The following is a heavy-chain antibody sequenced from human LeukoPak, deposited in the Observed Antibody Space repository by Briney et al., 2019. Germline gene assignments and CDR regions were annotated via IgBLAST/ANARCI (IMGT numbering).Heavy chain of an antibody. V-gene: IGHV3-74*01. D-gene: IGHD4-17*01. CDR3: ASDPYGYYYYGMDV. J-gene: IGHJ6*02. CDR1: GFTLSRFW. Sequence: GGSLRLSCAASGFTLSRFWVHWVRQTPGKGLVWVSIVINDGKATNYADSVKGRFTISGDNARNTLYLQMNSLRAEDTAVYYCASDPYGYYYYGMDVWGQGTTVTVSS. CDR2: VINDGKAT.